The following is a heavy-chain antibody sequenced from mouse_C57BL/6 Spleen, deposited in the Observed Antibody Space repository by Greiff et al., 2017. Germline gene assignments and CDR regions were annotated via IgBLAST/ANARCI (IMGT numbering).Heavy chain of an antibody. CDR3: AIYYDYDGAMDY. CDR1: GYTFTSYG. Sequence: VQVVESGAELARPGASVKLSCKASGYTFTSYGISWVKQRTGQGLEWIGEIYPRSGNTYYNEKFKGKATLTADKASSTAYMELRSLTSEDSAVYFCAIYYDYDGAMDYWGQGTSVTVSS. D-gene: IGHD2-4*01. J-gene: IGHJ4*01. V-gene: IGHV1-81*01. CDR2: IYPRSGNT.